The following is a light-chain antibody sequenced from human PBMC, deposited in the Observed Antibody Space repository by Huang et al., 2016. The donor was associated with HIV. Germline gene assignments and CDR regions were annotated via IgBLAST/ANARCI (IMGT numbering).Light chain of an antibody. Sequence: IVMTQTPLSLSVTPGQPATISCKSNQSLLLGDGKTYLYWYLQRAGQSPQPRIYEISSRLSGGPDRFSGSGSGTDFTLKISRVEAGDVGIYYCMQSIHLRTFGQGTKLEIK. CDR3: MQSIHLRT. J-gene: IGKJ2*02. CDR2: EIS. V-gene: IGKV2-29*02. CDR1: QSLLLGDGKTY.